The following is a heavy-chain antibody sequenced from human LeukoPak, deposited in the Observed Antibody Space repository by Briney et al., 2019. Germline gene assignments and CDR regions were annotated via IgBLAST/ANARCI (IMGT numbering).Heavy chain of an antibody. Sequence: SETLSLTCTVSYGSISDISYYWGWIRQPPGKGLEWIGSIYYSGRTYYNSSLKSRVTISVDTSKNQFSLKVTSVTAADTAVYYCASAYYDILGGHFDYWGQGTLVTVSS. V-gene: IGHV4-39*07. CDR2: IYYSGRT. J-gene: IGHJ4*02. CDR1: YGSISDISYY. D-gene: IGHD3-9*01. CDR3: ASAYYDILGGHFDY.